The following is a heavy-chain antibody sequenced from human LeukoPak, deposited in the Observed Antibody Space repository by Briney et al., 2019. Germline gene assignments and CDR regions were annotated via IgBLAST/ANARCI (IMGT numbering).Heavy chain of an antibody. V-gene: IGHV1-18*01. CDR1: GYTFSIYG. CDR2: ISPYNGKT. J-gene: IGHJ4*02. D-gene: IGHD6-19*01. Sequence: ASVKVSCTASGYTFSIYGISWVRQAPGQGLEWMGWISPYNGKTNSAQKVQGRVTMTTDTSTSTAYMELRSLRADDTAVYYCARVEKIAVGGRDYFDYWGQATLVTVSS. CDR3: ARVEKIAVGGRDYFDY.